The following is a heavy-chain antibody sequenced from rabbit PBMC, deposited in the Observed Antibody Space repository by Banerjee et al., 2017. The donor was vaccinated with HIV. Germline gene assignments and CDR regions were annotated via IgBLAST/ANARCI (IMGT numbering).Heavy chain of an antibody. CDR3: ARDTYGYAGYSYALDL. Sequence: QSLEESGGDLVKPGASLTLTCTASGFSFSSYYYMCWVRQAPGKGLEWIACIYTSSGTTWYASWAKGRFTITRSTSLNTVTLQMTSLTAADTATYFCARDTYGYAGYSYALDLWGPGTLVTVS. V-gene: IGHV1S43*01. D-gene: IGHD8-1*01. J-gene: IGHJ6*01. CDR1: GFSFSSYYY. CDR2: IYTSSGTT.